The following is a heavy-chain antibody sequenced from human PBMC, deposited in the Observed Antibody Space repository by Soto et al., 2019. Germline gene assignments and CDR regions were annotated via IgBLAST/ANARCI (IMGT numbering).Heavy chain of an antibody. V-gene: IGHV4-59*12. CDR2: IYYRGNT. D-gene: IGHD3-22*01. CDR1: GGSMSPYY. J-gene: IGHJ4*02. CDR3: AREYSLAVVAPGY. Sequence: PSETLSLTCSVFGGSMSPYYWSWIRQSPGKGLEWIANIYYRGNTNYNPSLESRVTISIDTSKNQFSLKLNSLTAADTAVYYCAREYSLAVVAPGYWGQGILVTVSS.